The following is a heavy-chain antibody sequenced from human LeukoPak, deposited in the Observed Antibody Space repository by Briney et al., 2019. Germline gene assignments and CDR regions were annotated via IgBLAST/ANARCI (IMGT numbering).Heavy chain of an antibody. V-gene: IGHV3-23*01. CDR2: ISGSGDGP. J-gene: IGHJ4*02. Sequence: GGSRRLSCAASGFTFSNYAMSWVRQAPGKGLEWVSTISGSGDGPYYADSVKGRFSISRDNSKNTLYLQMNNLRAEDTAVFYCAKGVTSAGTGRDFDYWGQGTLVTVSS. CDR1: GFTFSNYA. D-gene: IGHD6-13*01. CDR3: AKGVTSAGTGRDFDY.